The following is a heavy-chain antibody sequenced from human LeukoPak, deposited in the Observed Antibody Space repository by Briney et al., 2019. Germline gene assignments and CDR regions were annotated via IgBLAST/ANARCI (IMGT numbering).Heavy chain of an antibody. Sequence: HSGGSLRLSCAASGFTFSSYAMSWVRQAPGKGLEWVSAISGSGGSTYYADSVKGRFTISRDNSKNTLYLQMNSLRAEDTAVYYCAKDLLHYYDSSGYPWYFDYWGQGTLVTVSS. CDR3: AKDLLHYYDSSGYPWYFDY. CDR2: ISGSGGST. D-gene: IGHD3-22*01. CDR1: GFTFSSYA. J-gene: IGHJ4*02. V-gene: IGHV3-23*01.